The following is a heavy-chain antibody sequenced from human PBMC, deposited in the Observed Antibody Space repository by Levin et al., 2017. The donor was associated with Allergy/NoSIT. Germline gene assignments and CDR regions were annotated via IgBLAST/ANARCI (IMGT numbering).Heavy chain of an antibody. CDR2: IYYSGST. D-gene: IGHD4-17*01. CDR3: ARGHTVTNHYFDY. Sequence: SETLSLTCTVSGGSISSGGYYWSWIRQHPGKGLEWIGYIYYSGSTYYNPSLKSRVTISVDTSKNQFSLKLSSVTAADTAVYYCARGHTVTNHYFDYWGQGTLVTVSS. J-gene: IGHJ4*02. V-gene: IGHV4-31*03. CDR1: GGSISSGGYY.